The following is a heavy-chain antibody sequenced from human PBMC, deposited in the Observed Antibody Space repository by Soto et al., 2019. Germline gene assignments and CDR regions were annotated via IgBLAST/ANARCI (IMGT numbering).Heavy chain of an antibody. J-gene: IGHJ6*04. CDR1: GFTVSSNY. CDR2: IYSGGST. D-gene: IGHD3-3*01. CDR3: ARASITIFGVYGMDV. Sequence: GGSLRLSCAASGFTVSSNYMSWVRQAPGKGLEWVSVIYSGGSTYYADSVKGRFTISRDNSKKKLYLQMNSLRAEDTAVYYCARASITIFGVYGMDVWGKGTTVTVSX. V-gene: IGHV3-53*01.